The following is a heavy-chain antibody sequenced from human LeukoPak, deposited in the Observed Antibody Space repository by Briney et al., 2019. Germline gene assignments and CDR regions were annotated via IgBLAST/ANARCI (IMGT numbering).Heavy chain of an antibody. CDR1: GFTFSNYA. D-gene: IGHD6-19*01. V-gene: IGHV3-30-3*01. Sequence: GGSLRLSCAASGFTFSNYAMHWVRQAPGKGLEWVAFISFDGSDKYYADSVKGRFTISRDNSKNTLYLQMNSLRAEYTAVYYCARDQPGTYTLSSTWGQGTLVTVSS. CDR3: ARDQPGTYTLSST. J-gene: IGHJ5*02. CDR2: ISFDGSDK.